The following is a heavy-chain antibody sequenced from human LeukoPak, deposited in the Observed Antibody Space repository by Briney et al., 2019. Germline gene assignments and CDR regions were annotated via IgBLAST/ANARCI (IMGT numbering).Heavy chain of an antibody. CDR3: ARGRYSGSYLLDY. CDR2: ISYDGNTK. D-gene: IGHD1-26*01. CDR1: GFTLNSYA. V-gene: IGHV3-30*04. J-gene: IGHJ4*02. Sequence: GGSLRLSCAASGFTLNSYAMHWVRQAPGKGLEWVAVISYDGNTKYYADSVKGRFTISRDNSKSRLYLQMNSLRAEDTAVYDCARGRYSGSYLLDYWGQGTLVTVSS.